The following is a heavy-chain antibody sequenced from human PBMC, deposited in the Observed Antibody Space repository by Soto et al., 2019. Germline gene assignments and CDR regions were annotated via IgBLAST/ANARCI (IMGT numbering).Heavy chain of an antibody. J-gene: IGHJ3*02. V-gene: IGHV3-15*01. CDR1: GFTFSNAW. CDR3: TTGLEYSSSDAFDI. D-gene: IGHD6-6*01. Sequence: GGSLRLSCAASGFTFSNAWMSWVRQAPGKGLEWVGRIKSKTDGGTTDYAAPVKGRFTISRDDSKNTLYLQMNSLKTEDTAVYYCTTGLEYSSSDAFDIWGQGTMVTVSS. CDR2: IKSKTDGGTT.